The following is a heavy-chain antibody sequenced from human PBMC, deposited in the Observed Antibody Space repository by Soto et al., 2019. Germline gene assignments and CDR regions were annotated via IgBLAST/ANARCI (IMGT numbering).Heavy chain of an antibody. CDR2: LTNTGDST. Sequence: EVQLLESGGALVQPGGSLRLSCAASGFTFSTYAMTWVRRAPGKGLEWVASLTNTGDSTHYPDSVKGRFTISRDNSKNTMYLQMSSLRAEDTAVYYCARGGPRDGYRDLDYWGQGTQVTVSS. CDR3: ARGGPRDGYRDLDY. J-gene: IGHJ4*02. CDR1: GFTFSTYA. V-gene: IGHV3-23*01. D-gene: IGHD5-18*01.